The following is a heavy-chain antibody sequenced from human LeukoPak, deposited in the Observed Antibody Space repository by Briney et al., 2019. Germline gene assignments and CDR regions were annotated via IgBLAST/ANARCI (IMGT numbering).Heavy chain of an antibody. CDR1: GLTLSNYA. Sequence: GGSLRLSCTASGLTLSNYAMSWVRQGPGKGLEWVSAIAVTGGTYHADSVRGRLTISRDSSKNTLYLQMSSLRAEDAGVYYCAKAPVTTCSGTFCYPFDYWGQGTLVTVSS. CDR3: AKAPVTTCSGTFCYPFDY. CDR2: IAVTGGT. J-gene: IGHJ4*02. V-gene: IGHV3-23*01. D-gene: IGHD2-15*01.